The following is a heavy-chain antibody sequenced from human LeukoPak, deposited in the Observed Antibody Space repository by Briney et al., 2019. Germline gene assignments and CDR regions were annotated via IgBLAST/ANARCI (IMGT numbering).Heavy chain of an antibody. CDR2: INPNSGGT. CDR1: GYTFTSYY. Sequence: GASVKVSCKASGYTFTSYYLHWVRQAPGQGLEWMGWINPNSGGTNYAQKFQGRVTMTRDTSISTAYMELSRLRSGDTAEYYCARALYYDSSGYYSSSYYYFQHWGQGTLVTVSS. CDR3: ARALYYDSSGYYSSSYYYFQH. V-gene: IGHV1-2*02. D-gene: IGHD3-22*01. J-gene: IGHJ1*01.